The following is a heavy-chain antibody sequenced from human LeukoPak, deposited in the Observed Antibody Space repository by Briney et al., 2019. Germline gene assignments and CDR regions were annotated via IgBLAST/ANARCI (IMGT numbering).Heavy chain of an antibody. CDR1: GGSISSGDYY. CDR2: IYYSGST. Sequence: PSETLSLTGTVSGGSISSGDYYWSWIRQPPGTGLEWIGYIYYSGSTYYNPSLKSRVTISVDTSKNQFSLKLSSVTAADTAVYYCARESSYDYVWGSYRTTPDSYYFDYWGQGTLVTVSS. V-gene: IGHV4-30-4*01. D-gene: IGHD3-16*02. CDR3: ARESSYDYVWGSYRTTPDSYYFDY. J-gene: IGHJ4*02.